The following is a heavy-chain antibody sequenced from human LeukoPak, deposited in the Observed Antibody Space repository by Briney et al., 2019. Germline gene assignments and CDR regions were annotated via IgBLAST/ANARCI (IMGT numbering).Heavy chain of an antibody. CDR2: IYYSGST. CDR1: GGSISSYY. J-gene: IGHJ6*03. Sequence: SETLSLTCTVSGGSISSYYWSWIQQPPGKGLEWIGYIYYSGSTNYNPSLKSRVTISVDTSKDQFSLKLSSVTAADTAVYYCARSVEGYCSGGSCYYYYYYMNVWGKGTTVTVSS. V-gene: IGHV4-59*01. CDR3: ARSVEGYCSGGSCYYYYYYMNV. D-gene: IGHD2-15*01.